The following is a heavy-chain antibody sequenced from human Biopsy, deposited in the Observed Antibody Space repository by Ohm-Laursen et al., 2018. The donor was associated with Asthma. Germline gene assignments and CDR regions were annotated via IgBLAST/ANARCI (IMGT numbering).Heavy chain of an antibody. CDR3: ARGYSGSDRIVYYYSGLEV. CDR2: IYYRGNT. J-gene: IGHJ6*02. D-gene: IGHD5-12*01. Sequence: TLSLTCSVPAASISSYYYSWIRQPPGKGLEWIGYIYYRGNTNYNPSLKSRVSISVDLSKSHFSLRLTSVTAEDTAVYYCARGYSGSDRIVYYYSGLEVWGQGTTVTVSS. V-gene: IGHV4-59*01. CDR1: AASISSYY.